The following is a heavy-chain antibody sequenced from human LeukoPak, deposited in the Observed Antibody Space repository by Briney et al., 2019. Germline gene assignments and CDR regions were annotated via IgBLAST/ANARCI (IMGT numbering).Heavy chain of an antibody. CDR3: ARLPRTPYYCMDV. CDR1: GGSFSGYY. CDR2: INHSGST. J-gene: IGHJ6*02. Sequence: SETLSLTCAVYGGSFSGYYWSWIRQPPGKGLEWIGEINHSGSTNYNPSLKSRVTISVDTSKNQFSLKLSSVTAADTAVYYCARLPRTPYYCMDVWGQGTTVTVSS. V-gene: IGHV4-34*01.